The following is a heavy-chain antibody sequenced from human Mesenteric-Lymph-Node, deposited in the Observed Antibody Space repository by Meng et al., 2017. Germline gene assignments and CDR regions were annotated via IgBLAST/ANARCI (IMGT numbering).Heavy chain of an antibody. CDR3: ARRPTIFDY. J-gene: IGHJ4*02. D-gene: IGHD4/OR15-4a*01. V-gene: IGHV3-30*04. CDR1: GFSFSNYA. CDR2: LSDDDSKN. Sequence: QGQLVEVGGGVVLPGSSLRSYCAASGFSFSNYAMYWVREAPGKGLEWVAILSDDDSKNYVADSVKGRFTISRDNSKNMLYLQMNSLRIEDTSVYYCARRPTIFDYWGQGTLVTVSS.